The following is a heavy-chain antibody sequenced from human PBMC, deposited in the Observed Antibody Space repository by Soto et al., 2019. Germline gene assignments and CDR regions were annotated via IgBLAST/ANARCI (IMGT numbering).Heavy chain of an antibody. V-gene: IGHV1-69*06. CDR1: GGTFSCYA. J-gene: IGHJ3*02. CDR2: IIPIFGTA. CDR3: ARGGITYYYGSSGLEDAFDI. D-gene: IGHD3-22*01. Sequence: SSVKVPCTASGGTFSCYAISWVRQAPGQGLEWMGGIIPIFGTANYAQRFQGRVTITADKSTSTAYMELSSLRSEDTAVYYCARGGITYYYGSSGLEDAFDIWG.